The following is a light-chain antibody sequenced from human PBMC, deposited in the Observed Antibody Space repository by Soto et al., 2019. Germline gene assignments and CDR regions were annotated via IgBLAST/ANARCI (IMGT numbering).Light chain of an antibody. CDR1: QGISSY. CDR2: AAS. J-gene: IGKJ1*01. V-gene: IGKV1-8*01. CDR3: QLYYSYPRT. Sequence: AIRMTQSPSSLSASTGDRVTITCRASQGISSYLAWYQQKPGKAPKLLIYAASTLQSGVPSRFSGSGSGTDLTLTISCLQSEDFATYYCQLYYSYPRTFGQVTKV.